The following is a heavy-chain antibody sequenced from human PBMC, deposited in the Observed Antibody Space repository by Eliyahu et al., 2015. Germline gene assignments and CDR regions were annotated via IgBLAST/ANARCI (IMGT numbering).Heavy chain of an antibody. CDR2: ISYDGSNK. Sequence: QVQLVESGGGVVQPGRSLXLSCAASGFTFSXYAXPWVRQAPGKGLEWVAVISYDGSNKYYADSVKGRFTISRDNSKNTLYLQMNSLRAEDTAVYYCARDSHPYDYGDYDGWFDPWGQGTLVTVSS. D-gene: IGHD4-17*01. CDR3: ARDSHPYDYGDYDGWFDP. CDR1: GFTFSXYA. V-gene: IGHV3-30-3*01. J-gene: IGHJ5*02.